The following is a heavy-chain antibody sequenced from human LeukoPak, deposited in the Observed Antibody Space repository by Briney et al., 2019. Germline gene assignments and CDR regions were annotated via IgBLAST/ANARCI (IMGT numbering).Heavy chain of an antibody. CDR2: FDPEDGET. J-gene: IGHJ4*02. Sequence: GASVKLSCKVSGYSLTELSMHWVRQPHGKGLEWMGGFDPEDGETIYAQKFQGRVTMTEDTSTDTAYMELSSLRSEDTAVYYCATSPHDSSGYYYVRYFDYWGQGTLVTVSS. V-gene: IGHV1-24*01. CDR3: ATSPHDSSGYYYVRYFDY. D-gene: IGHD3-22*01. CDR1: GYSLTELS.